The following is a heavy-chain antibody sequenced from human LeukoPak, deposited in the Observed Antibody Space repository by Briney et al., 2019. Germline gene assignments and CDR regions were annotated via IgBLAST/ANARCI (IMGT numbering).Heavy chain of an antibody. CDR2: INHSGST. CDR3: ARERDPSPYYFDY. V-gene: IGHV4-34*01. Sequence: SETLSLTCAVYGGSFSGYYWSWIRQPPGKGLEWIGEINHSGSTNYNPSLKSRVTISVDTSKNQFSLKLSSVTAADTAVYYCARERDPSPYYFDYWGREPWSPSPQ. CDR1: GGSFSGYY. J-gene: IGHJ4*02.